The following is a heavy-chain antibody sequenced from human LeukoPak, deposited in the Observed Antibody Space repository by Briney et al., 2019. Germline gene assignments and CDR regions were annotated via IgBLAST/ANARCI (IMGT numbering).Heavy chain of an antibody. CDR1: GFTFGDYA. D-gene: IGHD3-3*01. CDR3: TRNTICGVVIEKYYFDY. Sequence: GGSLRLSCTASGFTFGDYAMSWVRQAPGKGLEWVGFIRSKAYGGTTEYAASVKGRFTISRDDSKSIAYLQMNSLKTEDTAVYYCTRNTICGVVIEKYYFDYWGQGTLVTVSS. J-gene: IGHJ4*02. CDR2: IRSKAYGGTT. V-gene: IGHV3-49*04.